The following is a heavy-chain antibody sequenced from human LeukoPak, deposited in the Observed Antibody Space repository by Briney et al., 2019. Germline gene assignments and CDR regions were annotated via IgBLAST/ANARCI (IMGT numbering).Heavy chain of an antibody. CDR3: ARARISYGDYVGYFDY. D-gene: IGHD4-17*01. V-gene: IGHV4-39*07. J-gene: IGHJ4*02. Sequence: PSETLSHTCTVSGGSISSSSYYWGWIRQPPGKGLEWIGSIYYSGSAYYNPSIKSRVTISVDTSKNQFSLKLSSVTAADTAVYYCARARISYGDYVGYFDYWGQGTLVTVSS. CDR1: GGSISSSSYY. CDR2: IYYSGSA.